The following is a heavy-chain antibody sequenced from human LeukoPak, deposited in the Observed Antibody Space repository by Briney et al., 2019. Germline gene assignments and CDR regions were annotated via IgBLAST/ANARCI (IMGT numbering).Heavy chain of an antibody. J-gene: IGHJ3*02. CDR2: IRYDGSNK. CDR1: GCTFSSYG. D-gene: IGHD2-15*01. CDR3: GKDFRVVVADIDDAFDI. V-gene: IGHV3-30*02. Sequence: PAESLRLSCAASGCTFSSYGMHWVRQAPGKGLERVAFIRYDGSNKYYADSVKGRFTISRDNTKNTLYLQMNSLRDEGTAVYYCGKDFRVVVADIDDAFDIWGQGTMVTVSS.